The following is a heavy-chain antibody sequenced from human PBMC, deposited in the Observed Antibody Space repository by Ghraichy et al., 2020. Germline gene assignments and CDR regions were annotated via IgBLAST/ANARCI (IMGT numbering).Heavy chain of an antibody. V-gene: IGHV4-59*01. Sequence: SETLSLTCTVSGGSISSYYWTWIRQPPGKGLEWIGYIYYSGSTNYNPSLKSRVTISVDTSKNQFSLKLSSVTAADTAVYYCARVGSGTFVYNWFDPWGQGTLVTVSS. CDR1: GGSISSYY. J-gene: IGHJ5*02. D-gene: IGHD1-7*01. CDR2: IYYSGST. CDR3: ARVGSGTFVYNWFDP.